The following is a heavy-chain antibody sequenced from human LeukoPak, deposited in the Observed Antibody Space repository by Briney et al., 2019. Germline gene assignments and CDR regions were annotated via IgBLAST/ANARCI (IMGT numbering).Heavy chain of an antibody. CDR3: ARALGPHCSGGSCYKSIDAFDI. CDR1: GGSISSYY. Sequence: SETLSLTRTVSGGSISSYYWSWIRQPAGKGLEWIGRIYTSGSTNYNPSLKSRVTMSVDTSKNQFSLKLSSVTAADTAVYYCARALGPHCSGGSCYKSIDAFDIWGQGTMVTVSS. D-gene: IGHD2-15*01. V-gene: IGHV4-4*07. J-gene: IGHJ3*02. CDR2: IYTSGST.